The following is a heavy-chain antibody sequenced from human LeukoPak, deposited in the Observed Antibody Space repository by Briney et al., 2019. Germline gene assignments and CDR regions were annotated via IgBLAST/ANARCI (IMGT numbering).Heavy chain of an antibody. Sequence: GGSLRLSCAASGFTFSSYWMSWVRQAPGKGREWVANIKQDGSEKYYVDSVKGRFTISRDNAKNSLYLQMDSLRAEDTAVYYCVRSFSGSREYWGQGTLVTVSS. CDR3: VRSFSGSREY. CDR1: GFTFSSYW. J-gene: IGHJ4*02. D-gene: IGHD5-24*01. CDR2: IKQDGSEK. V-gene: IGHV3-7*02.